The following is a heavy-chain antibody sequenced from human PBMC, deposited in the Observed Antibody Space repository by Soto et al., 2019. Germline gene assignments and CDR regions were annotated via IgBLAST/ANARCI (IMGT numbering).Heavy chain of an antibody. D-gene: IGHD5-12*01. CDR3: ARIVRGYSGYDLDY. Sequence: QVTLKESGPVLVKPTETLTLTCTVSGFSLSNARMGGSWIRQPPGKALEWLAHIFSNDEKSYSTSLKSRLTSSKDTSKSQVVLTMTNMDPVDTATYYCARIVRGYSGYDLDYWGQGTLGTVSS. J-gene: IGHJ4*02. CDR2: IFSNDEK. CDR1: GFSLSNARMG. V-gene: IGHV2-26*01.